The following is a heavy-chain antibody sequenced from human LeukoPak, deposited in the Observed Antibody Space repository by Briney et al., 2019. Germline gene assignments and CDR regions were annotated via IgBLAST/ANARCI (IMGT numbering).Heavy chain of an antibody. CDR3: ARADRLHGGPYLIGP. CDR2: IDPYTGGT. Sequence: GASVKVSCRASGYSFADYYMHWVRQAPGQGLEWMGWIDPYTGGTLSAQKFQGRVTMTRDTSITTVYMEVSWLTPDDTAIYYCARADRLHGGPYLIGPWGQGTLVTVSS. V-gene: IGHV1-2*02. J-gene: IGHJ5*02. D-gene: IGHD2-21*01. CDR1: GYSFADYY.